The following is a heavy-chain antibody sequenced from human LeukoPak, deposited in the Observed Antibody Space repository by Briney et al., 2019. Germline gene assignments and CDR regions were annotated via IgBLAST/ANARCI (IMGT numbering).Heavy chain of an antibody. Sequence: ASVKVSCKASGYTFTSYAMNWVRQAPGQGLEWMGWINTNTGNPTYAQGFAGRFVFSLDTSVSTAYLQISSLKAEDTAVYYCARVPVAYGSGSYLDYWGQGTLVTVSS. CDR1: GYTFTSYA. J-gene: IGHJ4*02. V-gene: IGHV7-4-1*02. CDR2: INTNTGNP. D-gene: IGHD3-10*01. CDR3: ARVPVAYGSGSYLDY.